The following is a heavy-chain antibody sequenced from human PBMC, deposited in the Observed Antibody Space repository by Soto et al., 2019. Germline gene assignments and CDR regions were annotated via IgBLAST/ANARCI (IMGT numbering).Heavy chain of an antibody. Sequence: SETLSLTCNVSGGSITNSGYYWGWIRQPPGKGLEWIGSIYYSGSTYYNPSLKSRVTISVDTSKNQFSLKLSSVTAADTAVYYCARHIRQQLGHYYYYYGMDVWGQGTTVTVSS. CDR2: IYYSGST. J-gene: IGHJ6*02. CDR3: ARHIRQQLGHYYYYYGMDV. V-gene: IGHV4-39*01. CDR1: GGSITNSGYY. D-gene: IGHD6-13*01.